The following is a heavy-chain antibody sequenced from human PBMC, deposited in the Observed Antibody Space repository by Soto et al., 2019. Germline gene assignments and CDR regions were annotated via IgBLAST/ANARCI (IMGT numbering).Heavy chain of an antibody. Sequence: QVQLVQSGAEVKKPGASVKVSCKASGYTFTSYGISWVRQAPGQGLEWMGWISAYNGNTNYAQKLQGRVTKTTDTSTSTGYMELKSLSTDDTAVYYCARDYGSGSWNWFDPWGQGTMVTVSS. CDR3: ARDYGSGSWNWFDP. V-gene: IGHV1-18*01. CDR2: ISAYNGNT. J-gene: IGHJ5*02. D-gene: IGHD3-10*01. CDR1: GYTFTSYG.